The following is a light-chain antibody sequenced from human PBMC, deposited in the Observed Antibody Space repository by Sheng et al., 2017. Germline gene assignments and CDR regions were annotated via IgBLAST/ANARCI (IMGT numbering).Light chain of an antibody. CDR1: QSVSSSY. CDR2: GAS. Sequence: EIVLTQSPGTLSLSPGERATLSCRASQSVSSSYLAWYQQKPGQAPRLLIYGASSRATGIPDRFSGSGSGTDFILTISSLEPEDFALYYCQHRSNWPLTFGGGTKVEIK. V-gene: IGKV3D-20*02. J-gene: IGKJ4*01. CDR3: QHRSNWPLT.